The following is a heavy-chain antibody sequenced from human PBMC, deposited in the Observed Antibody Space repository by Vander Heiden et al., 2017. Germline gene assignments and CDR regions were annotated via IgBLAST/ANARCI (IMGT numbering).Heavy chain of an antibody. J-gene: IGHJ4*02. CDR1: GGSISSTNW. CDR3: ARDRNYCSGGSCYAFDY. Sequence: VQLQESGPTLVKPSGTLSLTCAVSGGSISSTNWWNWVRQPPGKGLEWIGKIYHSGSTDYSPSLKSRVTMSMDTSKNQFSLNLTSVTAADTAVYYCARDRNYCSGGSCYAFDYRGQGTLVTVPS. V-gene: IGHV4-4*02. D-gene: IGHD2-15*01. CDR2: IYHSGST.